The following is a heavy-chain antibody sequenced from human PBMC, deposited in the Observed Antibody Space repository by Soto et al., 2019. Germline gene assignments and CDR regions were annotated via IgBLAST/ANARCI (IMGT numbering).Heavy chain of an antibody. D-gene: IGHD3-22*01. CDR3: TRDFYESSGYCDY. CDR1: GYTFRTYG. CDR2: ISAYTGNT. Sequence: ASVKVSCKAYGYTFRTYGLSWVRQAPGQGLEWMGWISAYTGNTVYTQRFKGRLTLATDTSTGTAYMELRSLRLDDTAVYYCTRDFYESSGYCDYWGQGTLVTVSS. J-gene: IGHJ4*02. V-gene: IGHV1-18*01.